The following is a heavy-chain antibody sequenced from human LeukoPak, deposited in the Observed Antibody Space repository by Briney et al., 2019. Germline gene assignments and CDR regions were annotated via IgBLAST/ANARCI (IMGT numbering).Heavy chain of an antibody. CDR1: GFTFSSYS. J-gene: IGHJ4*02. Sequence: GGSLRLSCAASGFTFSSYSMNWVRQAPGKGLEWVSSISSSSSSYIYYADSVKGRFTISRDNAKNSLYLQMNSLRAEDTAVYYCARGYYYDTTLDFDYWGQGTLVTVSS. V-gene: IGHV3-21*01. D-gene: IGHD3-22*01. CDR2: ISSSSSSYI. CDR3: ARGYYYDTTLDFDY.